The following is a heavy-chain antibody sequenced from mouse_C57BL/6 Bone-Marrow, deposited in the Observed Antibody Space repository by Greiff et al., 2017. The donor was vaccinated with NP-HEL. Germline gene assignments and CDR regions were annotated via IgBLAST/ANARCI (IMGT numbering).Heavy chain of an antibody. V-gene: IGHV14-2*01. J-gene: IGHJ2*01. CDR1: GFNIKDYY. CDR2: IDPEDGET. CDR3: TRGITTVPVDY. D-gene: IGHD1-1*01. Sequence: EVQLQQSGAELVKPGASVKLSCTASGFNIKDYYMHWVKQRTEQGLEWIGRIDPEDGETKYAPKFQGKATLTADTSSNTAYLQLSSLTSEDTAVYYCTRGITTVPVDYWGQGTTLTVSS.